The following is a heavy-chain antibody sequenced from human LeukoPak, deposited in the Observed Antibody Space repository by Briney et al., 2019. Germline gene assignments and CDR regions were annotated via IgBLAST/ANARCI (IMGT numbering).Heavy chain of an antibody. J-gene: IGHJ3*02. CDR2: INPSGGST. Sequence: GASVKVSCKASGYTFTSYYIHWVRQAPGQGLEWMGIINPSGGSTSYAQKFQGRVTMTRDTSTSTVYMELSSLRSEDTAVYYCARAGYYDFWSGYSNDAFDIWGQGTMVTVSS. D-gene: IGHD3-3*01. CDR1: GYTFTSYY. V-gene: IGHV1-46*03. CDR3: ARAGYYDFWSGYSNDAFDI.